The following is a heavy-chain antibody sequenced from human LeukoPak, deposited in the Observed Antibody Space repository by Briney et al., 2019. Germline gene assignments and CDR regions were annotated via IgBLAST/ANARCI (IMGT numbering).Heavy chain of an antibody. CDR1: GGSISSSSYY. V-gene: IGHV4-39*01. Sequence: PSETLSLTCTVSGGSISSSSYYWGWIRQPPGKGLGWIGSIYYSGSTYYNPSLKSRVTISVDTSKNQFSLKLSSVTAAGTAVYYCARRYCSGGSCYSDNWFDPWGQGTLVTVSS. J-gene: IGHJ5*02. CDR3: ARRYCSGGSCYSDNWFDP. CDR2: IYYSGST. D-gene: IGHD2-15*01.